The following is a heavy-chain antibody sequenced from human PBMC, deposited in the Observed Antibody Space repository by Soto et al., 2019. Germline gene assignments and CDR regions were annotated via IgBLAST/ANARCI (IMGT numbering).Heavy chain of an antibody. J-gene: IGHJ4*02. D-gene: IGHD3-22*01. Sequence: SVKVSCKASGGTFSSYAISWVRQAPGQGLEWMGGIIPIFGTANYAQKFQGRVTITADESTSTAYMELNSLRSEDTAVYYCANSDSSGYYFDYWGEGTLVTVSS. V-gene: IGHV1-69*13. CDR3: ANSDSSGYYFDY. CDR1: GGTFSSYA. CDR2: IIPIFGTA.